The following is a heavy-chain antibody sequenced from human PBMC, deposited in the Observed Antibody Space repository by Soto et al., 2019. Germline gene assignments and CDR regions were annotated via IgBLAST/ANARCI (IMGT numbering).Heavy chain of an antibody. J-gene: IGHJ6*02. D-gene: IGHD6-13*01. CDR1: GYTFATYG. Sequence: ASVKVSCKASGYTFATYGIAWVRQAPGQGLEWMGWISADNDYTNYAQNFQGRVTMTADTSTTTAYMGVRSLRFDDTAIYYCARYSHTSGWFSDYYYYGMDVWGQGTTVTVSS. CDR2: ISADNDYT. V-gene: IGHV1-18*01. CDR3: ARYSHTSGWFSDYYYYGMDV.